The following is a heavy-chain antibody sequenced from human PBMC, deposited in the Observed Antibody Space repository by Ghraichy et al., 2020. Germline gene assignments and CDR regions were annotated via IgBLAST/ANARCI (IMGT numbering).Heavy chain of an antibody. CDR1: GFTFSSYW. J-gene: IGHJ4*02. CDR2: INSDGSST. CDR3: ATYDGSGSHRSLGY. Sequence: LSLTCAASGFTFSSYWMPWVRQAPGKGLVWVSRINSDGSSTNYADFVNGRFTISRDNAKNTLYLQMNSLRAEDTAVYYCATYDGSGSHRSLGYWGQGSPVTVSS. D-gene: IGHD3-22*01. V-gene: IGHV3-74*01.